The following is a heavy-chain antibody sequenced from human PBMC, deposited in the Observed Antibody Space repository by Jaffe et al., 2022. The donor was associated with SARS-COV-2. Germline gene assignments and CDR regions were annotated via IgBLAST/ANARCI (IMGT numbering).Heavy chain of an antibody. CDR2: VSASGSAT. Sequence: EVQLLESGGGTVQPGGSLRLSCAATGFTFHNFVMSWVRQAPGKGLEWVSAVSASGSATYYADSVKGRFTISRDNSKNMLYLQMNSLRAEDTAVYYCADSGYNFGYYAMDVWGQGTTVTVSS. D-gene: IGHD5-18*01. CDR1: GFTFHNFV. V-gene: IGHV3-23*01. CDR3: ADSGYNFGYYAMDV. J-gene: IGHJ6*02.